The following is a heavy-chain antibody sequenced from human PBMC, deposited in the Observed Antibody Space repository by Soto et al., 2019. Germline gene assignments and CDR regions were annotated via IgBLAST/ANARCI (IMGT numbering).Heavy chain of an antibody. CDR2: IYHSGST. V-gene: IGHV4-30-4*01. Sequence: QVQLQESGPGLVKPSQTLFLTCTVSGGSISSGDYYWSWVRQPPGKGLEWIGYIYHSGSTYYNQSLKSRVSMSVDKSKNQFSLNLSSVTAADTAVYYCARDHRLYGGSWYFDLWGRGTLVTVSS. D-gene: IGHD4-17*01. CDR3: ARDHRLYGGSWYFDL. J-gene: IGHJ2*01. CDR1: GGSISSGDYY.